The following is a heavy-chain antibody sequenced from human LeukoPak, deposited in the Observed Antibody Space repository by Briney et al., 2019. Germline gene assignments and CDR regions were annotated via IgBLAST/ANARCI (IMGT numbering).Heavy chain of an antibody. CDR1: GLTVSSNY. Sequence: GGSLRLSCAASGLTVSSNYMSWVRQAPGKGLEWVSLIYSGGSTYYADSVKGRFTISRDNSKNTLYLQMNSLRAEDTAVYYCARDNSVRDEAWWFNPWGQGTLVTVSS. J-gene: IGHJ5*02. D-gene: IGHD5-24*01. CDR3: ARDNSVRDEAWWFNP. CDR2: IYSGGST. V-gene: IGHV3-53*01.